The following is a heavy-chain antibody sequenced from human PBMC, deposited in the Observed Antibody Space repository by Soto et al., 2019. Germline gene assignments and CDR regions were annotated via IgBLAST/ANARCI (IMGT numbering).Heavy chain of an antibody. V-gene: IGHV1-18*01. D-gene: IGHD3-3*01. J-gene: IGHJ5*02. CDR2: ISAYDGKT. CDR3: ARDPHEFWTSYWFDP. Sequence: ASVKVSCKPSGYTFNTYGINWVRQASGQGLDLMGWISAYDGKTTYAEKFQGRVTLTTDTSTSTAYMELRSLRSDDTAIYYCARDPHEFWTSYWFDPWGQGTPVTDSS. CDR1: GYTFNTYG.